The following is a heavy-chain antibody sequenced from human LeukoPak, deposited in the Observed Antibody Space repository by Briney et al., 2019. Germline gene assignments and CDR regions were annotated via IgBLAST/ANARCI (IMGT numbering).Heavy chain of an antibody. CDR2: ISWNSGTI. D-gene: IGHD6-13*01. CDR1: GFTFDDYA. V-gene: IGHV3-9*01. Sequence: GGSLRLSCAASGFTFDDYAMHWVRQAPGKGLEWVSGISWNSGTIGYADSVKGRFTISRDNAKNSLYLQMNGLRAEDTALYYCARGIAAADSWGQGTLVTVSS. J-gene: IGHJ5*02. CDR3: ARGIAAADS.